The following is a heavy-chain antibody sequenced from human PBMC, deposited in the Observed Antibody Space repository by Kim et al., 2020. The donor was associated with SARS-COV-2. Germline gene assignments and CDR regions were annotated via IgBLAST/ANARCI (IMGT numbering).Heavy chain of an antibody. CDR1: GFTFSSYA. CDR2: ISYDGSNK. J-gene: IGHJ6*03. Sequence: GGSLRLSCAASGFTFSSYAMHWVRQAPGKGLEWVAVISYDGSNKYYADSVKGRFTISRDNSKNTLYLQMNSLRAEDTAVYYSTRGPNYSYMDVWGKGTTVTVSS. CDR3: TRGPNYSYMDV. V-gene: IGHV3-30-3*01.